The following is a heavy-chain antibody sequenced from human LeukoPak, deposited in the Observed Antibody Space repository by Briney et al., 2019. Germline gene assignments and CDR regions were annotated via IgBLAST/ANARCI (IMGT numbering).Heavy chain of an antibody. CDR2: IYYSGST. CDR1: GGSISSSSYY. J-gene: IGHJ5*02. CDR3: ARYGLFRSIYCSGGSCPNWFDP. D-gene: IGHD2-15*01. V-gene: IGHV4-39*01. Sequence: SETLSLTCTVSGGSISSSSYYWGWIRQPPGKGLEWIGSIYYSGSTYYNPSLKSRVTISVDTSKNQFSLKLSSVTAADTAVYYCARYGLFRSIYCSGGSCPNWFDPWGQGTLVTVSS.